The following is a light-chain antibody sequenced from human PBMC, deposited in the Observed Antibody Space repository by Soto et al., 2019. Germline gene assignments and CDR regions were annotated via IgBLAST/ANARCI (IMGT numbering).Light chain of an antibody. CDR1: KLGDKY. CDR3: QAWDSSTNYV. V-gene: IGLV3-1*01. CDR2: QDS. Sequence: SYELTQPPSVSVSPGQTASITCSGDKLGDKYACWYQQKPGQSPVLVTYQDSKRPSGIPERFSGSNSGNTATLTISGTQAMDEADYYCQAWDSSTNYVFGTGTKVTVL. J-gene: IGLJ1*01.